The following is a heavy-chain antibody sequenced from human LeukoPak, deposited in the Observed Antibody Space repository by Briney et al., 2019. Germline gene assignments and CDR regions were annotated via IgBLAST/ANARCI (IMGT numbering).Heavy chain of an antibody. CDR1: GFTFSSYA. Sequence: PGGSLRLSCAASGFTFSSYAMSWVRQAPGKGLEWVSAISGSGGSTYCADSVKGRFTISRDNSKNTLYLQMNSLRAEDTAVYYCAKSYYGSGSYYNLPYYYYYYMDVWGKGTTVTVSS. V-gene: IGHV3-23*01. CDR2: ISGSGGST. CDR3: AKSYYGSGSYYNLPYYYYYYMDV. J-gene: IGHJ6*03. D-gene: IGHD3-10*01.